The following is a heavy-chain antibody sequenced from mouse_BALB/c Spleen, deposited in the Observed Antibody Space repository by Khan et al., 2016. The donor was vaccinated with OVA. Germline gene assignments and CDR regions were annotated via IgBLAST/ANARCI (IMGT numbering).Heavy chain of an antibody. V-gene: IGHV1-18*01. J-gene: IGHJ3*01. CDR3: SRDGAYYRYSWFAY. D-gene: IGHD2-14*01. Sequence: EVQLQQSGPEVVKPGASVKISCKTSGYTFTEYTMHWVKQSHGKSLEWVGGIIPSNGATKSNQKFKGKATLTVEKSSSTAYMEHPSLTTEKSARYYCSRDGAYYRYSWFAYWGQGTLVTVSA. CDR1: GYTFTEYT. CDR2: IIPSNGAT.